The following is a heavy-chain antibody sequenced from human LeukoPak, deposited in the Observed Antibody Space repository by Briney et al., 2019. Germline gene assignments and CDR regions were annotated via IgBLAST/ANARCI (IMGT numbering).Heavy chain of an antibody. CDR3: ARTPSGDSLADFDY. CDR1: GFTVSSNY. CDR2: IYSGGST. Sequence: GRSLRLSCAASGFTVSSNYMRWVRQAAGKGLEWVSVIYSGGSTCYADSVKGRYTISSDNSKNTLYLQMNSLRAEDTAVYYCARTPSGDSLADFDYWGQGTRVTVSS. J-gene: IGHJ4*02. D-gene: IGHD5-18*01. V-gene: IGHV3-53*01.